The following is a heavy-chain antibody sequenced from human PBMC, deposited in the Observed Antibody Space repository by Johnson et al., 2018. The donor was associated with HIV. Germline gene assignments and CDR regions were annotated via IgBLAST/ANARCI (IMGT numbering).Heavy chain of an antibody. CDR1: GFTFSDYY. CDR2: ISSSGSTI. Sequence: VQVVESGGGLVQPGGSLRLSCAASGFTFSDYYMSWIRQAPGKGLEWVSYISSSGSTIYYADSVKGRFTISRDNSKNTLYLQMGSLRAEDMAVYYCARVGSYYYDSSGSALGAFDIWGQGTMVTVSS. D-gene: IGHD3-22*01. J-gene: IGHJ3*02. CDR3: ARVGSYYYDSSGSALGAFDI. V-gene: IGHV3-11*04.